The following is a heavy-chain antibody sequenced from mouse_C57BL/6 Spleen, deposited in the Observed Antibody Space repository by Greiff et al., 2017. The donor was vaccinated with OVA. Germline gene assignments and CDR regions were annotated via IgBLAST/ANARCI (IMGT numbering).Heavy chain of an antibody. CDR2: IDPSDSYT. D-gene: IGHD1-1*01. CDR3: ARERATEVGTY. CDR1: GYTFTSYW. J-gene: IGHJ3*01. V-gene: IGHV1-59*01. Sequence: VQLQQPGAELVRPGTSVKLSCKASGYTFTSYWMHWVKQRPGQGLEWIGVIDPSDSYTNYNQKFKGKATLTVDKASSTAYMQLSSRTSEESAVYYEARERATEVGTYGGKGTLVTVPA.